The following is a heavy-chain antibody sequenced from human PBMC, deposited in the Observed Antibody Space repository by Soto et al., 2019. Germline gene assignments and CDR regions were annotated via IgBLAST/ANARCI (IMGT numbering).Heavy chain of an antibody. Sequence: GGSLRLSCAASGFTFSSYGMHWVRQAPGKGLEWVAVIWYDGSNKYYADSVKGRFTISRDNSKNTLYLQMNSLRAEDTAVYYCARDRFGGIAVAGKGAYFQHWGQGTLVTVSS. CDR2: IWYDGSNK. CDR1: GFTFSSYG. V-gene: IGHV3-33*01. CDR3: ARDRFGGIAVAGKGAYFQH. J-gene: IGHJ1*01. D-gene: IGHD6-19*01.